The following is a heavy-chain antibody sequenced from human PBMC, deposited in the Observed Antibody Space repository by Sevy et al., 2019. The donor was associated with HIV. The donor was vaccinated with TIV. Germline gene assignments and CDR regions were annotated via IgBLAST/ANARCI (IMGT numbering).Heavy chain of an antibody. CDR2: ISAYNGNT. J-gene: IGHJ6*02. Sequence: ASVKVSCKASGYTFTSYGISWVRQAPGQGLEWMGWISAYNGNTNYAQKLQGRVTMTTDTSTSTAYMELRSLRSDDTAVYYWAGDRIMVDFWSGYYSRYYYYGMDVWGQGTTVTVSS. V-gene: IGHV1-18*01. D-gene: IGHD3-3*01. CDR1: GYTFTSYG. CDR3: AGDRIMVDFWSGYYSRYYYYGMDV.